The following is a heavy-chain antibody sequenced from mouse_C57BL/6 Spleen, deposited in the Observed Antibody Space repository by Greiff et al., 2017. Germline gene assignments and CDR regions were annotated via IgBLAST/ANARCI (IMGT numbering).Heavy chain of an antibody. V-gene: IGHV1-50*01. J-gene: IGHJ3*01. CDR1: GYTFTSYW. CDR2: IDPSDSCT. D-gene: IGHD2-2*01. Sequence: VQLQQPGAELVKPGASVKLSCKASGYTFTSYWMQWVKQRPGQGLEWIGEIDPSDSCTNYNQTFKGKATLTVDTSSSTAYMQLSSLTSEDSAFYNCARSDGNDAGSWFAFWGKGTLVTVSA. CDR3: ARSDGNDAGSWFAF.